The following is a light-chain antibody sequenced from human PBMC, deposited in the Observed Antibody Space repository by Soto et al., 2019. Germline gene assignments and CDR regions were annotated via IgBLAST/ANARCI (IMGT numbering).Light chain of an antibody. CDR1: QSITTY. CDR2: AAS. J-gene: IGKJ1*01. V-gene: IGKV1-39*01. Sequence: DIQMTQSPSSLSASVGDRVTITCRASQSITTYVNWYQQKPGKAPKLLIYAASSLQSGVPSRFSGSGSGTEFTLTISSLQPEDFATDYCLQSYSTPWTFGQVTQVDIK. CDR3: LQSYSTPWT.